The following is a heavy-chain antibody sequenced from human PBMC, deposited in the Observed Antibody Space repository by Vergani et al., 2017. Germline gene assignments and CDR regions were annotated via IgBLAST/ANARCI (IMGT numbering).Heavy chain of an antibody. D-gene: IGHD4-17*01. CDR3: ARASVKATVTTEGYYYYMDV. J-gene: IGHJ6*03. V-gene: IGHV1-69*01. CDR2: IIPIFGTA. Sequence: QVQLVQSGAEVKKPGSSVKVSCKASGGTFSSYAISWVRQAPGQGLEWMGGIIPIFGTANYAQKFQGRVTITADESTSTAYMELSSLRSEDTAVYYCARASVKATVTTEGYYYYMDVWGKGTTVTVSS. CDR1: GGTFSSYA.